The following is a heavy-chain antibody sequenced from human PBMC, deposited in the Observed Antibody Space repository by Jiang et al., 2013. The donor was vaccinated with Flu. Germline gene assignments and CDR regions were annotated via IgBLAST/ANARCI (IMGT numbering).Heavy chain of an antibody. D-gene: IGHD3-22*01. J-gene: IGHJ4*02. CDR2: IYPGDSDI. CDR1: GYSFTTYW. Sequence: KASGYSFTTYWIGWVRQMPGKGLEWMGIIYPGDSDIRYSPSFQGQVTVSADKSITTAYLQWSSLKASDTAMYYCARWGDYYDSSGRGVDYWGQGTLVTVSS. V-gene: IGHV5-51*01. CDR3: ARWGDYYDSSGRGVDY.